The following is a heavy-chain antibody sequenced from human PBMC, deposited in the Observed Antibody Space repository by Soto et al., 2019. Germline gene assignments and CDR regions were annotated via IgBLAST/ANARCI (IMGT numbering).Heavy chain of an antibody. Sequence: SETLSLTCTVSGGSMSSYYWSWIRQPPGKGLEWIGYIYYSGSTNYNPSLKSRVTISVDTSKNQFSLKLNSVTAADTAVYYCARRWGGALDYWGQGTLVTVSP. J-gene: IGHJ4*02. CDR1: GGSMSSYY. V-gene: IGHV4-59*08. CDR3: ARRWGGALDY. D-gene: IGHD3-16*01. CDR2: IYYSGST.